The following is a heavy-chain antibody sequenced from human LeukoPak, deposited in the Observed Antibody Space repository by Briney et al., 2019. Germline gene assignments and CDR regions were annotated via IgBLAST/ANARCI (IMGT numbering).Heavy chain of an antibody. J-gene: IGHJ4*02. V-gene: IGHV1-18*01. CDR3: ARSSGSYFTDY. D-gene: IGHD1-26*01. CDR1: GGTFSSYA. Sequence: GASVKVSCKASGGTFSSYAISWVRQAPGQGLEWMGWISVYNGNTNHAQKLQGRVTMTTDTSTSTAYMELRSLRSDDTAVYYCARSSGSYFTDYWGQGTLVTVSS. CDR2: ISVYNGNT.